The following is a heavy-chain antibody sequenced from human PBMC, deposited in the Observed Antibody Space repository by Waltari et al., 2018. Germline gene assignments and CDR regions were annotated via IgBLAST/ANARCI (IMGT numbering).Heavy chain of an antibody. CDR1: GGPFSSHA. CDR3: ATRSTSCYWACWFDP. J-gene: IGHJ5*02. D-gene: IGHD2-2*01. V-gene: IGHV1-69*12. CDR2: IIPIFGTA. Sequence: QVQLVQSGAEVKKPGSSVKVSCKASGGPFSSHATGWVRLAPGQGLEWTWGIIPIFGTANYAQKFQGRVTITADESTSTAYMELSSLRSEDTAVYYCATRSTSCYWACWFDPWGQGTLVTVSS.